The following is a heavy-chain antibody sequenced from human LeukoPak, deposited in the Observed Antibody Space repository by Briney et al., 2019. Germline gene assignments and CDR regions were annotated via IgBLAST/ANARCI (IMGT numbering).Heavy chain of an antibody. D-gene: IGHD2-2*01. J-gene: IGHJ4*02. CDR3: ARDLYENIVVVPAASFDY. CDR1: GFTFSDYY. Sequence: GGSLRLSCAASGFTFSDYYMSWIRQAPGKGLEWVSYISSSGSTIYYADSVKGRFTISRDNAKNSLYLQMNSLRAEDTAVYYCARDLYENIVVVPAASFDYWGQETLVTVSS. CDR2: ISSSGSTI. V-gene: IGHV3-11*01.